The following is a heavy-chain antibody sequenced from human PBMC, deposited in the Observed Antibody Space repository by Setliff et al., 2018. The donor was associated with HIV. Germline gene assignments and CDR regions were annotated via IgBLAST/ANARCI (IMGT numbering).Heavy chain of an antibody. Sequence: SETLSLTCAVSGYSISSGYYWGWIRQPPGRGLEWIGNIYHSGGTHYNPSLRSRVTISVDTSKEQFSLELRSITVADKAVYFCSRSDVTDLGNGFDVWGQGTMVTVSS. J-gene: IGHJ3*01. CDR3: SRSDVTDLGNGFDV. CDR2: IYHSGGT. V-gene: IGHV4-38-2*01. CDR1: GYSISSGYY. D-gene: IGHD2-8*01.